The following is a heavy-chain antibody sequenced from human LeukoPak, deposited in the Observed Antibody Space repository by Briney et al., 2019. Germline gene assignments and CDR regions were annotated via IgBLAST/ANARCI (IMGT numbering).Heavy chain of an antibody. V-gene: IGHV4-61*01. CDR3: ARVGTYYDFWRYFDY. CDR1: GGSISSGSYY. D-gene: IGHD3-3*01. CDR2: ISYSGGT. J-gene: IGHJ4*02. Sequence: SQTLSLTCTVSGGSISSGSYYWSWIRQPPGKGLEWIAYISYSGGTNYNPSLKSRVTISMDTSKNQFSLKLSSVTAADTAVYYCARVGTYYDFWRYFDYWGQGTLVTVSS.